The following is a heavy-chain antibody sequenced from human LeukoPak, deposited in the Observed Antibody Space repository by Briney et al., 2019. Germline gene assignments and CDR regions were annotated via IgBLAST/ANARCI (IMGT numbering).Heavy chain of an antibody. CDR1: GGSFSGYY. J-gene: IGHJ4*02. V-gene: IGHV4-34*01. Sequence: PSETLSLTCAVYGGSFSGYYWSWIRQPPGKGLEWIAEINHSGSTNYNPSLKSRVTISVDTSKNQFSLKLNSVTAADTAVYYCARERWYNSGWSGGNNFDYWGQGTLVIVSS. D-gene: IGHD6-13*01. CDR2: INHSGST. CDR3: ARERWYNSGWSGGNNFDY.